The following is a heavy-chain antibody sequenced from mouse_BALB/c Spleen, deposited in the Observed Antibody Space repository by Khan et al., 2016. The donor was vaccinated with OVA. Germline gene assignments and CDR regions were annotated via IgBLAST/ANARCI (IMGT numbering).Heavy chain of an antibody. V-gene: IGHV2-5*01. J-gene: IGHJ4*01. CDR1: GFSLTSYG. CDR3: AKTDGYYGYGCYAKDY. CDR2: ICRGGST. Sequence: QVQLQQSGPGLVQPSQSLSITCTVSGFSLTSYGVHWVRQSPGKGLEWLGVICRGGSTDYNAAFMSRLSISKDHSTSPVSFKRNSLQADDTAIYSGAKTDGYYGYGCYAKDYWGQGTAVTVSS. D-gene: IGHD2-2*01.